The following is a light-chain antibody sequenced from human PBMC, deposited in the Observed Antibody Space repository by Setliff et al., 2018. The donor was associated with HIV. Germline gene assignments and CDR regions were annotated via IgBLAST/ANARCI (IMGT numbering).Light chain of an antibody. CDR3: SSYAGSNYV. V-gene: IGLV2-8*01. CDR2: EVS. J-gene: IGLJ1*01. CDR1: SSDVGGYNY. Sequence: QSVLTQPPSASGSPGQSVAISCTGTSSDVGGYNYVSWYQQYPGKAPKLMIYEVSKRPSGVPDRFSGSKSGNTASLTVSGLQTEDEDDYYCSSYAGSNYVFGSGTKVTV.